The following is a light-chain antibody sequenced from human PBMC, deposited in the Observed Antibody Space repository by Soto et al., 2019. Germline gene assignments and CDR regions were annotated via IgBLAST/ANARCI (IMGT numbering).Light chain of an antibody. CDR3: VAWDDNLSARV. V-gene: IGLV1-47*01. Sequence: QSVLTQLPSVSGAPGQTITISCTGSSSNIGAGYDVHWYQQLPGRAPKHIIYMNNQRPSGVPDRFSGSKSGTSASLVISGLRSEDEADYYCVAWDDNLSARVFGGGTKLTVL. CDR2: MNN. CDR1: SSNIGAGYD. J-gene: IGLJ3*02.